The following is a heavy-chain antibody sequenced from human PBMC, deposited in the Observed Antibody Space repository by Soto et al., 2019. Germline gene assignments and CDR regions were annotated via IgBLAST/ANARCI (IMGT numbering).Heavy chain of an antibody. V-gene: IGHV1-58*01. D-gene: IGHD2-15*01. CDR1: GLRFSNSA. Sequence: TPADVSCETSGLRFSNSAVRWVRPALVQRLEWIGWIIVGTGQTKSAQNLQERITITRDMSTSTAYMELSSLRSEDTAVYYCAAELYSGGRCCSFDIWGQGQTVT. CDR3: AAELYSGGRCCSFDI. J-gene: IGHJ3*02. CDR2: IIVGTGQT.